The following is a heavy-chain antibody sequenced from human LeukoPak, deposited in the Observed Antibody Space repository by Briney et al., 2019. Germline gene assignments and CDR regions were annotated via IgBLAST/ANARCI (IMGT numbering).Heavy chain of an antibody. CDR1: GFTFSSYS. Sequence: QAGGSLRLSCAASGFTFSSYSMNWVRQAPGKGLEWVSYISSSSSTIYYADSVKGRFTISRDNAKNSLYLQMNSLRAEDTAVYYCARAYCGGDCYLHHYYYYYYMDVWGKGTTDTVSS. CDR3: ARAYCGGDCYLHHYYYYYYMDV. J-gene: IGHJ6*03. V-gene: IGHV3-48*01. D-gene: IGHD2-21*01. CDR2: ISSSSSTI.